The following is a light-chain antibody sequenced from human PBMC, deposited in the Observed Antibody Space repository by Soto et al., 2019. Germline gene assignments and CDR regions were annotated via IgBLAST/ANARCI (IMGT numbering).Light chain of an antibody. CDR1: SSDVGGYNY. CDR3: SSHEGSNNVYV. CDR2: EVN. V-gene: IGLV2-8*01. Sequence: QSVLTQPPSASGSPGQSVTISCTGTSSDVGGYNYVSWYQQHPGKAPKVMIYEVNKRPSGVPDRFSGSKSGNTASLTVSGLQAEDEADYYCSSHEGSNNVYVFGTGTKVTVL. J-gene: IGLJ1*01.